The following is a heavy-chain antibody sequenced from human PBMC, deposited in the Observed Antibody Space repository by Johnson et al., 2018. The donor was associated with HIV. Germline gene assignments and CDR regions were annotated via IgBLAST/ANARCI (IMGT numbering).Heavy chain of an antibody. CDR1: GFPVSSSY. CDR2: SGSGGST. V-gene: IGHV3-66*02. Sequence: VHLVESGGGLVQPGRSLRLSCAASGFPVSSSYMSWVRQAPGKGLEWVSAISGSGGSTYYADSMKGRFTISRDNSKNTPYLNMNHLRAEDTAVYYCARDHGYWGMYDSSDLDRFDIWGQGTMVTVSS. CDR3: ARDHGYWGMYDSSDLDRFDI. J-gene: IGHJ3*02. D-gene: IGHD3-22*01.